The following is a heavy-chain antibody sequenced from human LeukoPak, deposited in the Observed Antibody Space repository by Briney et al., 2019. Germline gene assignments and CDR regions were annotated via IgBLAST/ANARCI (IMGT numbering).Heavy chain of an antibody. CDR1: GFTFSSYS. V-gene: IGHV3-23*01. CDR3: VQEGPRGLAFDI. Sequence: GGSLRLSCAASGFTFSSYSMNWVRQAPGKGLEWVSSISGSGVSTYYADSVKGRFAISRDNSKNTLYLQMNSLRAEDTAVYYCVQEGPRGLAFDIWGQGTKVTVSS. J-gene: IGHJ3*02. CDR2: ISGSGVST.